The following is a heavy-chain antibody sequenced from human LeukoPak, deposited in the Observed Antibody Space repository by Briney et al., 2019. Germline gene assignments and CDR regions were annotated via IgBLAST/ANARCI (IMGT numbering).Heavy chain of an antibody. Sequence: GGSLRLSCAASGFTFSSYAMSWVRQAPGKGLEWVSAISGSGGSTYYADSVKGRFTISRDNSKNTLYLQMNSLRAEDTAVYYCAPNLDIVVVPAPRDYWGQGTLVTVSS. CDR1: GFTFSSYA. CDR2: ISGSGGST. CDR3: APNLDIVVVPAPRDY. J-gene: IGHJ4*02. V-gene: IGHV3-23*01. D-gene: IGHD2-2*01.